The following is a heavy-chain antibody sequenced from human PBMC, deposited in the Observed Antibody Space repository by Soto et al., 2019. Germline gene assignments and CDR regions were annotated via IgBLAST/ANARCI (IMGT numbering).Heavy chain of an antibody. D-gene: IGHD1-1*01. CDR2: INHSGRT. V-gene: IGHV4-34*01. J-gene: IGHJ3*02. CDR1: GGSFSGYY. Sequence: QVQLQQWGAGLLKPSETLSLTCAVYGGSFSGYYWSWIRQPPGKGLEWIGEINHSGRTNYNPSLKIRVTISIDTPQNQLALKVNSVTAAAPAVYYCARVERGTATTVVVAFGIWGRGTMVTVSS. CDR3: ARVERGTATTVVVAFGI.